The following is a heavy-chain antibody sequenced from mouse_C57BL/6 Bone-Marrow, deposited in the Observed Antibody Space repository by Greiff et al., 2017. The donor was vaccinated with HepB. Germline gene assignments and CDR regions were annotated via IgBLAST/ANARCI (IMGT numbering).Heavy chain of an antibody. CDR1: GYTFTDYY. D-gene: IGHD1-1*01. Sequence: QVQLKQSGAELVRPGASVKLSCKASGYTFTDYYINWVKQRPGQGLEWIARIYPGSGNTYYNEKFKGKATLTAEKSSSTAYMQLSSLTSEDSAVYFCARSDGSSSYAMDYWGQGTSVTVSS. CDR2: IYPGSGNT. CDR3: ARSDGSSSYAMDY. V-gene: IGHV1-76*01. J-gene: IGHJ4*01.